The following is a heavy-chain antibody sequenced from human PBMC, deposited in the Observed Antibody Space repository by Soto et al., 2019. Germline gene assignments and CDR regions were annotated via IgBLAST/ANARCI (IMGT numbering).Heavy chain of an antibody. CDR1: GGSVSVYY. Sequence: SETLSLTCTISGGSVSVYYWSWIRQSTGQGLEWIGYIYASGSPYYNPSLRSRVTISADTSKNQVSLKLTSPTAADTAVYYCARGVGSSPPQYWGRGTLVTVSS. CDR2: IYASGSP. CDR3: ARGVGSSPPQY. D-gene: IGHD1-26*01. J-gene: IGHJ4*02. V-gene: IGHV4-59*02.